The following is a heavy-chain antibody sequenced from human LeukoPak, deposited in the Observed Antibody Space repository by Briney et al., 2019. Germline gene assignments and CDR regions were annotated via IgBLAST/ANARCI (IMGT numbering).Heavy chain of an antibody. CDR2: IGTDGSYT. CDR1: GLRFSMYW. Sequence: GGSLRLSCAASGLRFSMYWMLWVRQAPGEGLEWVSGIGTDGSYTNYADSVKGRFTISRDNAKITVYLPMMQLRSEDLAGYYGARASGVQYNCGYQDDWGKGSTVTVSS. D-gene: IGHD1-1*01. V-gene: IGHV3-74*01. J-gene: IGHJ6*04. CDR3: ARASGVQYNCGYQDD.